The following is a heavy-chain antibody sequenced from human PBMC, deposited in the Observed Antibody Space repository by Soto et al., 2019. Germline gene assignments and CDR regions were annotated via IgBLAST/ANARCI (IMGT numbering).Heavy chain of an antibody. CDR1: GYTFTSYD. J-gene: IGHJ6*02. Sequence: QVQLVQSGAEVKKPGASVKVSCKASGYTFTSYDINWVRQATGQGLEWMGWMNPNSGNTDYAQKFQRRVTMTRNTSISPAYRDLSSLRSDDTAVYYCARPHDYVGASYRTIQSYGMDGCGQGTTGTVSS. CDR3: ARPHDYVGASYRTIQSYGMDG. V-gene: IGHV1-8*01. D-gene: IGHD3-16*02. CDR2: MNPNSGNT.